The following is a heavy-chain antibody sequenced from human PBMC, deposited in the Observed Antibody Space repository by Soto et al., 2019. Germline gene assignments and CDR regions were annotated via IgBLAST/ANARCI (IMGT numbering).Heavy chain of an antibody. CDR2: ISSSGSTI. V-gene: IGHV3-48*03. CDR3: AREGIVGQGFYYYGMDV. J-gene: IGHJ6*02. Sequence: EVQLVESGGGLVQPGGSLRLSCAASGFTFSSYEMNWVRQAPGKGLEWVSYISSSGSTIYYADSVKGRFTISRDNSKNTLYLQMNSLRAEDTAVYYCAREGIVGQGFYYYGMDVWGQGTTVTVSS. CDR1: GFTFSSYE. D-gene: IGHD1-26*01.